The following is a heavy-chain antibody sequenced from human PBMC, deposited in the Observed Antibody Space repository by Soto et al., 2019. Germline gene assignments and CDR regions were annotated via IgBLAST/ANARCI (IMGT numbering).Heavy chain of an antibody. J-gene: IGHJ6*02. CDR1: GGSFSGYY. CDR2: INHSGST. Sequence: NPSETLSLPCAVYGGSFSGYYWSWIRQPPGKGLEWLGEINHSGSTDYNPSLKSRVTISVDTSKNQFSLKLSSVTAADTAVYYCARRRGGGYDYWYYYGMDVCGQGTTVTVSS. CDR3: ARRRGGGYDYWYYYGMDV. D-gene: IGHD5-12*01. V-gene: IGHV4-34*01.